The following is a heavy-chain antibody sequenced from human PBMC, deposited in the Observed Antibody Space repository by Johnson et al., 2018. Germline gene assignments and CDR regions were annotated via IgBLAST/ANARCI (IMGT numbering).Heavy chain of an antibody. CDR3: ARMRGYSDVAFYYYYGMDV. D-gene: IGHD5-18*01. J-gene: IGHJ6*02. CDR2: IIPIFGTA. Sequence: QVQLVQSGAEVKKPGSSVKVSCKASGGTFSSYAISWVRQAPGQGLEWMGGIIPIFGTANYAQKFQGRVTITADGSTGTAYLGLRSLGSEDTAGYYCARMRGYSDVAFYYYYGMDVWGQGTTVTVSS. CDR1: GGTFSSYA. V-gene: IGHV1-69*01.